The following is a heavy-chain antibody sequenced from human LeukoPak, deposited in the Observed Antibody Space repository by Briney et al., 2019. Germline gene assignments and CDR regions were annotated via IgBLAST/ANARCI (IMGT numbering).Heavy chain of an antibody. V-gene: IGHV4-39*07. CDR3: AREDVAYGYFDF. CDR1: GGSISSSSYY. Sequence: SEALSLTCTVSGGSISSSSYYWGWIRQPPGKGLEWIGSIYYSGSTYYNPSLKSRVTISVDTSKNQFSLRLNSVTAADTAVYYCAREDVAYGYFDFWGQGTLVTVSS. J-gene: IGHJ4*02. D-gene: IGHD2-8*01. CDR2: IYYSGST.